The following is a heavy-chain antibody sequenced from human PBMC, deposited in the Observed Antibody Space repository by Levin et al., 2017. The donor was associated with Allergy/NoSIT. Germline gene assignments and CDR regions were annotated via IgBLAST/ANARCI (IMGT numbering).Heavy chain of an antibody. Sequence: ASVKVSCKASGYTFTSYGISWVRQAPGQGLEWMGWISAYNGNTNYAQKLQGRVTMTTDTSTSTAYMELRSLRSDDTAVYYCARDLKTQKGKTSYYYYGMDVWGQGTTVTVSS. CDR1: GYTFTSYG. CDR2: ISAYNGNT. D-gene: IGHD4-23*01. CDR3: ARDLKTQKGKTSYYYYGMDV. V-gene: IGHV1-18*01. J-gene: IGHJ6*02.